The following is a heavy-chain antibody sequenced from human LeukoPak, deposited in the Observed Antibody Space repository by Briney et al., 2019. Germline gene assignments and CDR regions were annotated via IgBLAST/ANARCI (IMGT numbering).Heavy chain of an antibody. CDR3: AKANFKWELHDAFGI. CDR2: IYSDGST. V-gene: IGHV3-NL1*01. D-gene: IGHD1-26*01. CDR1: GFTFSSYA. J-gene: IGHJ3*02. Sequence: GGSLRLSCAASGFTFSSYAMHWVRQAPGKGLEWVSVIYSDGSTYSADSVKGRFTISRDNYKNTLYLQMNSLRAEDTAVYYCAKANFKWELHDAFGIWGQGTMVTVSS.